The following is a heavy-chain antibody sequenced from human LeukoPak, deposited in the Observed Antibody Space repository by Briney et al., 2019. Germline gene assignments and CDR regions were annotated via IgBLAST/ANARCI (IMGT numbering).Heavy chain of an antibody. D-gene: IGHD3-22*01. V-gene: IGHV1-69*13. J-gene: IGHJ4*02. CDR2: IIPIFGTT. Sequence: GASVKVSCKASGGTFSNYAISWVRQAPGQGLRWMGGIIPIFGTTNYAQKFQGRVTITADESTSTAYMELSSLRSEDTAVFYCAREDYYDSGSNDYWGQGTLVTVSS. CDR1: GGTFSNYA. CDR3: AREDYYDSGSNDY.